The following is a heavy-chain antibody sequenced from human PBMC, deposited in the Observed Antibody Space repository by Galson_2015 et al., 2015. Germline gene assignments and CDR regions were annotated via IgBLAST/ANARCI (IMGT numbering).Heavy chain of an antibody. Sequence: SLRLSCAASGFTFSSYGMHWVRQAPGKGLEWVAVIWYDGSNKYYADSVKGRFTISRDNSKNTLYLQMKLSSVTAADTAVYYCARGPKGGRGFDYWGQGTLVTVSS. J-gene: IGHJ4*02. D-gene: IGHD5-24*01. CDR1: GFTFSSYG. CDR2: IWYDGSNK. CDR3: ARGPKGGRGFDY. V-gene: IGHV3-33*01.